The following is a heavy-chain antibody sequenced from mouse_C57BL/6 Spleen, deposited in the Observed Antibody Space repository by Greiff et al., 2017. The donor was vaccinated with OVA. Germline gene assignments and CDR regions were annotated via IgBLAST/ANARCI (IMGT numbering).Heavy chain of an antibody. CDR1: GFTFSSYA. V-gene: IGHV5-9-1*02. CDR3: TRSYYYGSSYGYAMDY. J-gene: IGHJ4*01. D-gene: IGHD1-1*01. Sequence: DVMLVESGEGLVKPGGSLKLSCAASGFTFSSYAMSWVRQTPEKRLEWVAYISSGGDYIYYADTVKGRFTISRDNARNTLYLQMSSLKSEDTAMYYCTRSYYYGSSYGYAMDYWGQGTSVTVSS. CDR2: ISSGGDYI.